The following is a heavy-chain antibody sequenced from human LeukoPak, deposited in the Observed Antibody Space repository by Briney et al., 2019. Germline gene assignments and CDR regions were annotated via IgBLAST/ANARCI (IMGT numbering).Heavy chain of an antibody. V-gene: IGHV1-24*01. CDR1: GNTLSEVS. J-gene: IGHJ4*02. D-gene: IGHD6-13*01. CDR3: ATALLVSSWNPFDH. Sequence: ASVKVTCKVSGNTLSEVSINWLRQAPGKGLEWMGGFDPEDGEFFYPQKFQDRVTFTEDTSTDTASMELTSLTSDDTAIYYCATALLVSSWNPFDHWGQGTLVTVAP. CDR2: FDPEDGEF.